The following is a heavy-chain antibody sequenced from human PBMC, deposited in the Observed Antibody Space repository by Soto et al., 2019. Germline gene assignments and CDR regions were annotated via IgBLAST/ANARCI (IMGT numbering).Heavy chain of an antibody. CDR2: INSDGSST. V-gene: IGHV3-74*01. CDR1: GFTFSTYW. Sequence: GGSLRLSCATSGFTFSTYWMHWVRQAPGKGLVWVSRINSDGSSTSYADSVKGRFTISRDNAKNTLFLQMNSLRAEDTALYYCARVAGVYESYDAFDIWGQGTMVTVSS. CDR3: ARVAGVYESYDAFDI. D-gene: IGHD2-8*01. J-gene: IGHJ3*02.